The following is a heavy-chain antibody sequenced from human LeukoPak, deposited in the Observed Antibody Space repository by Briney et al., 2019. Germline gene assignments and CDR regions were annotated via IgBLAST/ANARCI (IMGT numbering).Heavy chain of an antibody. Sequence: ASVKVSCKASGYTFTSYGISWVRQAPGQGLEWMGWISAYNGNTNYAQKLQGRVTMTTDTPTSTAYMELRSLRSDDTAVYYCARKMAYDIFAWGVFDYWGQGTLVTVSS. J-gene: IGHJ4*02. CDR1: GYTFTSYG. V-gene: IGHV1-18*01. D-gene: IGHD3-9*01. CDR2: ISAYNGNT. CDR3: ARKMAYDIFAWGVFDY.